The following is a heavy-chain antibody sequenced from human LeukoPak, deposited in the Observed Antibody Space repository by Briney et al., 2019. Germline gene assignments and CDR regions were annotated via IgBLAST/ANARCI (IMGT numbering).Heavy chain of an antibody. D-gene: IGHD5-12*01. CDR3: ARGGSPFDY. CDR2: ISYDGSNK. V-gene: IGHV3-30*01. Sequence: PGGSLRLSCAASGSTFSSYAMHWVRQAPGKGLEWVAVISYDGSNKYYADSVKGRFTISRDNSKNTLYLQMNCLRAEDTAVYYCARGGSPFDYWGQGTLVTVSS. J-gene: IGHJ4*02. CDR1: GSTFSSYA.